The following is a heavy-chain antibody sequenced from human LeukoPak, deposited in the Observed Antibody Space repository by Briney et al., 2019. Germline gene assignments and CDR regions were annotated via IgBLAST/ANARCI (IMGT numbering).Heavy chain of an antibody. CDR1: GDSISNSRSY. J-gene: IGHJ4*02. Sequence: SETLSLTCTVSGDSISNSRSYWVWIRQPPGKGLEWIGNIYYTTGSTNYNPSLKSRVTISIDMSKNQFSLSLTSVTAADTAVYYCARKREGPATGIGCWGQGTLVTVSS. CDR3: ARKREGPATGIGC. V-gene: IGHV4-39*07. CDR2: IYYTTGST. D-gene: IGHD1-26*01.